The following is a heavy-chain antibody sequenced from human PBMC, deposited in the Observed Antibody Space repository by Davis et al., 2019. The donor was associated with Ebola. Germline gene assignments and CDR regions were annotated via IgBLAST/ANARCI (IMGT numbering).Heavy chain of an antibody. D-gene: IGHD1-26*01. CDR1: GGSISSYY. V-gene: IGHV4-59*12. CDR2: IYYSGST. J-gene: IGHJ4*02. CDR3: ARVRAVGAHSLGY. Sequence: SETLSLTCTVSGGSISSYYWSWIRQPPGKGLEWIGYIYYSGSTNYNPSLKSRVTISVDTSKNQFSLKLSSVTAADTAVYYCARVRAVGAHSLGYWGQGTLVTVSS.